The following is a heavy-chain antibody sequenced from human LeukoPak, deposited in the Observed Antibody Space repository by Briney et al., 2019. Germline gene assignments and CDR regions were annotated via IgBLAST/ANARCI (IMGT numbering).Heavy chain of an antibody. J-gene: IGHJ3*02. CDR3: ARGGYSSGWYLKGGGDAFDI. D-gene: IGHD6-19*01. Sequence: ASVKVSCKASGYTFTSYDINWVRRATGQGLEWMGWMNPNSGNTGYAQKVQGRVTMTRHTSISTAYMELSSLRSEDTAVYYCARGGYSSGWYLKGGGDAFDIWGQGTMVTVSS. V-gene: IGHV1-8*01. CDR2: MNPNSGNT. CDR1: GYTFTSYD.